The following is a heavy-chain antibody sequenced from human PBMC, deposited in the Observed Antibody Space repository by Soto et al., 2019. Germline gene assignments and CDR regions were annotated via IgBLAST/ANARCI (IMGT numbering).Heavy chain of an antibody. CDR1: GFSFVDSY. Sequence: WGSLRLSCAASGFSFVDSYISCVRHSPLKGLEWVSYISRGGSVIYYADSVKGRFTISRDDAKNSLYLQMNSLRAEDTAIYYCASDSHAVDLGYWGQGTLVTVSS. V-gene: IGHV3-11*01. D-gene: IGHD3-10*01. J-gene: IGHJ4*02. CDR3: ASDSHAVDLGY. CDR2: ISRGGSVI.